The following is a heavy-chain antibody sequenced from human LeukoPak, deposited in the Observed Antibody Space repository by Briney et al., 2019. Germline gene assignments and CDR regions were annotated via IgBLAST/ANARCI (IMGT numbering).Heavy chain of an antibody. CDR2: IIPIFGTA. Sequence: GASVKVSCKAPGGTFSSYAISWVRQAPGQGLEWMGGIIPIFGTANYAQKFQGRVTITADESTSTAYMELSSLRSEDTAVYYCARDLRADERLFGYWGQGTLVTVSS. CDR3: ARDLRADERLFGY. J-gene: IGHJ4*02. D-gene: IGHD3-3*01. V-gene: IGHV1-69*13. CDR1: GGTFSSYA.